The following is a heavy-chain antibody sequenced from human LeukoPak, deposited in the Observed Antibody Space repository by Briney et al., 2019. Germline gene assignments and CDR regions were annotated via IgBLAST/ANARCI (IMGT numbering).Heavy chain of an antibody. D-gene: IGHD5-12*01. CDR3: ARESEYSGYGADYYYYGMDV. CDR1: GGTFSSYA. V-gene: IGHV1-69*04. CDR2: IIPILGIA. Sequence: SVKVPCKASGGTFSSYAISWVRQAPGQGLEWMGRIIPILGIANYAQKFQGRVTITADKSTSTAYMELSSLRSEDTAVYYCARESEYSGYGADYYYYGMDVWGQGTTVTVSS. J-gene: IGHJ6*02.